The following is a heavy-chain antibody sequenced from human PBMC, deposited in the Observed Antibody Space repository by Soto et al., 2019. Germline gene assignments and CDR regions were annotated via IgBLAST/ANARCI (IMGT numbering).Heavy chain of an antibody. CDR1: GYTFTSYG. D-gene: IGHD3-10*01. Sequence: QVQLVQSGAEVKKPGASVKVSCKASGYTFTSYGISWVRQAPGQGLEWMGWISAYNGNTNYAQKLQGRVTMTTDPSTSTAYMELRSLRSGDTAVYYCAREGSGYSYYSGMDVWGRGTTVTVSS. CDR2: ISAYNGNT. V-gene: IGHV1-18*01. CDR3: AREGSGYSYYSGMDV. J-gene: IGHJ6*02.